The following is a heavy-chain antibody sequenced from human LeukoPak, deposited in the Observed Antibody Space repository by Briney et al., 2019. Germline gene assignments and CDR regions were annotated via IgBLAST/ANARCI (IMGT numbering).Heavy chain of an antibody. J-gene: IGHJ3*02. CDR1: GFTFSTYS. V-gene: IGHV3-21*01. Sequence: GGSLRLSCAASGFTFSTYSMNWVRQAPGKGLEWVSSISSSSNYIYYADSVKGRFTISRDNAKNSLYLQMNSLRAEDTAVYYCARDFHRRYYDSSGYNAFDIWGQGTMVTVSS. CDR3: ARDFHRRYYDSSGYNAFDI. D-gene: IGHD3-22*01. CDR2: ISSSSNYI.